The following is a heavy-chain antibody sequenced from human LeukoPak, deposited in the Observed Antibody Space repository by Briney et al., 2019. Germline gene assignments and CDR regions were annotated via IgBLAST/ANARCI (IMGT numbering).Heavy chain of an antibody. CDR1: GFTFDDYA. CDR2: INWNSGSI. V-gene: IGHV3-9*01. J-gene: IGHJ5*02. CDR3: AKEAIVGATSHISWFDP. Sequence: ALRLSCAASGFTFDDYAMHWVRPAPGKGLEGVSGINWNSGSIGYADSVKGRFTISRDNAKNSLYLQMNSLRAVDTALYYCAKEAIVGATSHISWFDPWGQGTLVTVSS. D-gene: IGHD1-26*01.